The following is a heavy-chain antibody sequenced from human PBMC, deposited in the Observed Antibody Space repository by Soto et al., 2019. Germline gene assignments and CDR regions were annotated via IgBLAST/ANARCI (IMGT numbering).Heavy chain of an antibody. CDR2: IYHTGST. J-gene: IGHJ4*02. D-gene: IGHD1-1*01. V-gene: IGHV4-31*03. Sequence: SETLSLTCSVSGGSISTVGHYWTWIRQPPGKGLEWIGSIYHTGSTYYSKSLRSRLTMSVDTSKSQFSPRLSSVTAADTAVYYCARATGTLRSRNCDYWGQGSLVTVSS. CDR1: GGSISTVGHY. CDR3: ARATGTLRSRNCDY.